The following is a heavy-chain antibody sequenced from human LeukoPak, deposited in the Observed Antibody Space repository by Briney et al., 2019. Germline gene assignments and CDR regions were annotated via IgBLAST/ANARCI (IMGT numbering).Heavy chain of an antibody. CDR2: INTNTGNP. D-gene: IGHD2-21*02. CDR3: ASHSFCGGDCYHDY. J-gene: IGHJ4*02. Sequence: ASVKVSCKASGYTFTSYAMNWVRQAPGLGLEWMGWINTNTGNPTYAQGFTGRFVFSLDTSVSTAYLQISSLKAEDTAVYYCASHSFCGGDCYHDYWGQGTLVTVSS. CDR1: GYTFTSYA. V-gene: IGHV7-4-1*02.